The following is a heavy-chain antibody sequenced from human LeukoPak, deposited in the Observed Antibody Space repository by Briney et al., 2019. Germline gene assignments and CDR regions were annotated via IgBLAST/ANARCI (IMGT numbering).Heavy chain of an antibody. V-gene: IGHV1-18*04. D-gene: IGHD6-13*01. CDR3: ARPIAAAGMRYFDY. J-gene: IGHJ4*02. CDR1: GYTFTSYY. CDR2: ISAYNGNT. Sequence: ASVKVSCKASGYTFTSYYMHWVRQAPGQGLEWMGWISAYNGNTNYAQKLQGRVTMTTDTSASTAYMELRSLRSDDTAVYYCARPIAAAGMRYFDYWGQGTLVTVSS.